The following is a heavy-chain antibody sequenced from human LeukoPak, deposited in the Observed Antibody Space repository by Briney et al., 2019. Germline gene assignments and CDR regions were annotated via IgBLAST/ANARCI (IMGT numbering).Heavy chain of an antibody. J-gene: IGHJ4*02. CDR3: ARMPRGIEEVTPYYFDY. CDR1: GGSLNSGSYY. V-gene: IGHV4-31*03. D-gene: IGHD2-21*02. CDR2: ISYRGST. Sequence: SQTLSLTCTVFGGSLNSGSYYWSWIRHHPGKGLEWIGYISYRGSTHSNPSLKSRVSISADTSKNQFSLNLNSVTAADTAVYYCARMPRGIEEVTPYYFDYWGPGTLVTVSS.